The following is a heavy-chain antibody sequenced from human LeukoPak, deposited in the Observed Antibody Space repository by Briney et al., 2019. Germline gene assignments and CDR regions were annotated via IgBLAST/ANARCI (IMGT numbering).Heavy chain of an antibody. CDR1: GFTFSDYY. D-gene: IGHD3-3*01. CDR3: ARARVNFWSGSYHVTAPADY. J-gene: IGHJ4*02. CDR2: ISSTGVYT. V-gene: IGHV3-11*06. Sequence: GSLRLSCAASGFTFSDYYMTWIRQPPGKGLEWVSYISSTGVYTNYADSVKGRFTIPRDNAKNSLYLQVNSLRAEDTAEYYCARARVNFWSGSYHVTAPADYWGQGTLVTVSS.